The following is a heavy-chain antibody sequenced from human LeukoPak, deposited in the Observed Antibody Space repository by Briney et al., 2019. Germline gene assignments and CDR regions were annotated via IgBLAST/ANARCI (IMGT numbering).Heavy chain of an antibody. V-gene: IGHV1-2*02. D-gene: IGHD3-10*01. J-gene: IGHJ4*02. CDR1: GYIFTGYY. CDR3: ARELWFGEFYFDY. Sequence: ASVRVSCKASGYIFTGYYMHWMRQAPGQGLEWMGWINPNSGGTNYAQKFQGRVTMTRDTLISTVYMDLSRLRSDDTAVYCARELWFGEFYFDYWGQGTLVTVSS. CDR2: INPNSGGT.